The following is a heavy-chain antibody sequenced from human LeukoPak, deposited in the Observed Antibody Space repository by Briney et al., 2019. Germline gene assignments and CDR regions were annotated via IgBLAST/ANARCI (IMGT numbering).Heavy chain of an antibody. CDR3: ARDRPFTYYFGSGSYLPPFDY. CDR2: IYYSGST. D-gene: IGHD3-10*01. J-gene: IGHJ4*02. CDR1: GGSISSYY. V-gene: IGHV4-59*01. Sequence: KSSETLSLTCTVSGGSISSYYWSWIRQPPGKGLEWIGYIYYSGSTNYNPSLKSRATISVDTSKNQFSLKLSSVTAADTAVYYCARDRPFTYYFGSGSYLPPFDYWGQGTLVTVSS.